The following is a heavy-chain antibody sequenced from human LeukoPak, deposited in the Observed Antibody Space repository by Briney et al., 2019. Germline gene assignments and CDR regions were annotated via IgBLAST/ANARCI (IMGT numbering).Heavy chain of an antibody. D-gene: IGHD4-17*01. CDR2: IYYSGST. J-gene: IGHJ5*02. CDR3: ATHYGDDAYNNWFDP. V-gene: IGHV4-39*01. CDR1: GGSISSSSYY. Sequence: SETLSLTCTVSGGSISSSSYYWGWIRQPPGKGLEWIGSIYYSGSTYYNPSLKSRVTISVDASKNQFSLKLSSVTAADTAVYYCATHYGDDAYNNWFDPWGQGTLVTVSS.